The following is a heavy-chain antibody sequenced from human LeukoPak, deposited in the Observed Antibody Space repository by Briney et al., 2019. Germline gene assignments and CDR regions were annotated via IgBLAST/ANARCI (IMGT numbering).Heavy chain of an antibody. V-gene: IGHV4-4*07. CDR3: VREGGITAAGTLYCYFDL. CDR2: IYASGST. Sequence: SETLSLTCTVSGGYISGYYWSWIRQPAGQGLEWIGRIYASGSTNYNPSLKRRVTKSVDTSKKQFSLQLSSVTAADTAMYYCVREGGITAAGTLYCYFDLWGRGTLVTVSS. D-gene: IGHD6-13*01. CDR1: GGYISGYY. J-gene: IGHJ2*01.